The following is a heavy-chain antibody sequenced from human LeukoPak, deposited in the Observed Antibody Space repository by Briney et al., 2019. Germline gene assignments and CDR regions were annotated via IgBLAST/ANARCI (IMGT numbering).Heavy chain of an antibody. Sequence: PGGSLRLSCAASGFTFSNHGMHWVRQAPGKGLEWVAFIRYDGSNKYYADSVKGRVTISRDNSKNTLYLQMTSLRAEDTAVFYCAKDGIVAAGSTGYFGYWGQGTLVTVSS. CDR2: IRYDGSNK. D-gene: IGHD6-13*01. CDR1: GFTFSNHG. J-gene: IGHJ4*02. CDR3: AKDGIVAAGSTGYFGY. V-gene: IGHV3-30*02.